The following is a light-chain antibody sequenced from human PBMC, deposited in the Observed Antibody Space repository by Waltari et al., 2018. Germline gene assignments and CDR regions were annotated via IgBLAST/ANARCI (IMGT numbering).Light chain of an antibody. CDR1: QRISSY. CDR2: AAS. CDR3: QQTYSNFRT. V-gene: IGKV1-39*01. J-gene: IGKJ1*01. Sequence: DIQMTQSRSSLPASVGDSVTITCRASQRISSYLNWYQQKPGQAPKLLIYAASSLQRGVPSRFSGSGFGTDFTLAINSLQPEDFAVYYCQQTYSNFRTFGQGTKVDVK.